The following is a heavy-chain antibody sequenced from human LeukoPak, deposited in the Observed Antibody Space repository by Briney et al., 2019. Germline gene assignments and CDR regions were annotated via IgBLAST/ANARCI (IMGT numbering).Heavy chain of an antibody. CDR2: ISSSGSDT. Sequence: KTGGSLRLSCAASRFTFRDHFMSWIRQPPGKWLEYVSYISSSGSDTYYSDSVKGRSTVSRDNAKNSLFLQMNSLRAEDTAVYYCATAPTEDGDGSSPGYWGQGTLVTVSS. CDR3: ATAPTEDGDGSSPGY. V-gene: IGHV3-11*04. D-gene: IGHD4-17*01. CDR1: RFTFRDHF. J-gene: IGHJ4*02.